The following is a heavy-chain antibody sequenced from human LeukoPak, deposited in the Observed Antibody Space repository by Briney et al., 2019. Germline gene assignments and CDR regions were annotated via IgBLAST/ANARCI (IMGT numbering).Heavy chain of an antibody. CDR2: TYDSVTA. J-gene: IGHJ6*01. V-gene: IGHV4-59*01. D-gene: IGHD3-9*01. CDR1: RGSISRDY. CDR3: ARSYRNTGYYNSGMDA. Sequence: SETLSLTRIVSRGSISRDYWSWVRQPPGKRLEWSAYTYDSVTANYNPPLKSRVTLPLHTSKNQTSRKMRSVAAATTPVLYGARSYRNTGYYNSGMDAWGPG.